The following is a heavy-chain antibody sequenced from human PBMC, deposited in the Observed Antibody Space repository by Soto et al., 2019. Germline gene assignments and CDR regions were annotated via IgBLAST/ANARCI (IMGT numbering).Heavy chain of an antibody. Sequence: EVQLVESGGGLIQPGGSLRLSCAASGFTVSSNYMSWVRQAPGKGLEWVSVIYSGGSTYYADSVKGRFTISRDNSKNTLYLQMNSLRAEDTAVYYCARDAGTTPHYYYGMDVWGQGTTVTVSS. D-gene: IGHD1-7*01. V-gene: IGHV3-53*01. CDR2: IYSGGST. CDR1: GFTVSSNY. J-gene: IGHJ6*02. CDR3: ARDAGTTPHYYYGMDV.